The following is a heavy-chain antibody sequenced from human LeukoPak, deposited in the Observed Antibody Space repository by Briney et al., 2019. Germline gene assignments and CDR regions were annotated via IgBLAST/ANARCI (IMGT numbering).Heavy chain of an antibody. CDR2: ISAYNGNT. D-gene: IGHD3-22*01. Sequence: GASVKVSCKASGYTFTSYGISWVRQAPGQGLEWMGWISAYNGNTNYAQKLRGRVTMTTDTSTSTAYMELRSLRSDDTAVYYCARDIFNYYDSSGYPGAFDIWGQGTMVTVSS. V-gene: IGHV1-18*01. J-gene: IGHJ3*02. CDR1: GYTFTSYG. CDR3: ARDIFNYYDSSGYPGAFDI.